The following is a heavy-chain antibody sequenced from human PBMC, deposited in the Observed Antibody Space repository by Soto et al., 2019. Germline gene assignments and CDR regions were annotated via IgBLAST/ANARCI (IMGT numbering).Heavy chain of an antibody. J-gene: IGHJ4*02. D-gene: IGHD1-7*01. Sequence: QVQLVESGGGVVQPGRSLRLSCAASGFTFSSYGMHWVRQAPGKGLEWVAVISYDGSNKYYADSVKGRFTISRDNSKNTLYLQMNSLRAEDTAVYYCANERGTTGSDYWGQGTLVTVSS. V-gene: IGHV3-30*18. CDR1: GFTFSSYG. CDR3: ANERGTTGSDY. CDR2: ISYDGSNK.